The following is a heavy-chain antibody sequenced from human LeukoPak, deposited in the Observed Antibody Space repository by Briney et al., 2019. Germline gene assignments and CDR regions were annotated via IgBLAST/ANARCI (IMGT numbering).Heavy chain of an antibody. J-gene: IGHJ4*02. CDR3: TRSDYDTSGEFDY. Sequence: ASVKVSCKASGYTFTDYYMHWVRQAPGQGLEWMGRINPNSGGTNYAQKFQGRVTMTRDTSISTASMELSSLRSDDTAVYYCTRSDYDTSGEFDYWGQGTLATVSS. CDR1: GYTFTDYY. D-gene: IGHD3-22*01. CDR2: INPNSGGT. V-gene: IGHV1-2*06.